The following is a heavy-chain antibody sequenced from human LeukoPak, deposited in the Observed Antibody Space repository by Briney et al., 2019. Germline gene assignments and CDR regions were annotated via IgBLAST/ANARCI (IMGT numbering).Heavy chain of an antibody. D-gene: IGHD6-6*01. CDR3: ARASPEYSSSGWFDP. CDR2: IIPIFGTA. CDR1: GGTFSSYA. Sequence: GASVKVSCKASGGTFSSYAISWVRQAPGQGLEWMGGIIPIFGTANYAQKFQGRVTITADESTSTAYMELSGLRSEDTAVYYCARASPEYSSSGWFDPWGQGTLVTVSS. V-gene: IGHV1-69*01. J-gene: IGHJ5*02.